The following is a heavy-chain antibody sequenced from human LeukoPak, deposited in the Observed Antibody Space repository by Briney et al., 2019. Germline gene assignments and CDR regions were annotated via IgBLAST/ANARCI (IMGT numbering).Heavy chain of an antibody. V-gene: IGHV3-13*01. CDR1: GFTFSNYD. D-gene: IGHD2-21*01. CDR2: IGKRGDT. CDR3: ARGGEGFDP. Sequence: GGSLRPSCAASGFTFSNYDMHWVRQTTGKGLEWDSGIGKRGDTYYVGSVKGRFIISRENGKNSLHLQMDSLTVGDTAVYYCARGGEGFDPWGQGTLVTVSS. J-gene: IGHJ5*02.